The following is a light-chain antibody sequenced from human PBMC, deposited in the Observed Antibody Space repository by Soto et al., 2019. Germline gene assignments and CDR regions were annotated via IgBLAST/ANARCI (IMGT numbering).Light chain of an antibody. CDR2: DAS. V-gene: IGKV3-11*01. CDR1: QRVNNY. J-gene: IGKJ3*01. Sequence: EIVLTQSPATLSLSPGERATLSCRASQRVNNYLAWYQQKPGQAPRLLIYDASNRATGIPAWFSGSVSGTDFTLTISILEPEDFAVYYCHHRSYFTFGPGTKVDIK. CDR3: HHRSYFT.